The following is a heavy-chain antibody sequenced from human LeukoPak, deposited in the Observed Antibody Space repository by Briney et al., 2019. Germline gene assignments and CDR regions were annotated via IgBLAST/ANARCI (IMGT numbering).Heavy chain of an antibody. Sequence: ASVKVSCKASGYTFTGYYMHWVRQAPGQGLEWMGIINPSGGSTSYAQKFQGRVTMTRDTSTSTVYMELSSLRSEDTAVYYCARRYCSSTSCYFGYMDVWGKGTTVTVSS. D-gene: IGHD2-2*01. CDR3: ARRYCSSTSCYFGYMDV. J-gene: IGHJ6*03. CDR1: GYTFTGYY. V-gene: IGHV1-46*01. CDR2: INPSGGST.